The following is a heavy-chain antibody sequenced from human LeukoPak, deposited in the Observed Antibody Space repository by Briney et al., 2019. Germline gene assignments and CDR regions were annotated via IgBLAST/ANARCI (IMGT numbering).Heavy chain of an antibody. J-gene: IGHJ6*02. D-gene: IGHD5-18*01. CDR2: IWFDGSNK. CDR3: ARDRNTAMVTIVRGMDV. Sequence: GGSLRLSCAASGFIFSNDAMHWVRQAPGKGLEWVAFIWFDGSNKHYADSVKGRFTISRDNSKNTMDLQMNSLRAEDTAVYYCARDRNTAMVTIVRGMDVWGQGTTVTVSS. CDR1: GFIFSNDA. V-gene: IGHV3-33*01.